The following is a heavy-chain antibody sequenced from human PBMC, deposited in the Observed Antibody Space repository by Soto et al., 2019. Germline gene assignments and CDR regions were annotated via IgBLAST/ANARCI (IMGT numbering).Heavy chain of an antibody. Sequence: ASVKVSCKASGYTFTSYDINWVRQATGQGLEWMGWMNPNSGNTGYAQKFQGRVTMTRNTSISTAYMELSSLRSEDTAVYYCARGLYCSGGSCYYSSEYYAFDIWGQGTMVTVSS. D-gene: IGHD2-15*01. CDR2: MNPNSGNT. CDR3: ARGLYCSGGSCYYSSEYYAFDI. CDR1: GYTFTSYD. J-gene: IGHJ3*02. V-gene: IGHV1-8*01.